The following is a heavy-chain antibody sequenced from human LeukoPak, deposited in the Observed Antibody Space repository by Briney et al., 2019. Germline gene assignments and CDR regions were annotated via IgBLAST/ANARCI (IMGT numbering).Heavy chain of an antibody. CDR1: GFSFSNYA. D-gene: IGHD6-13*01. J-gene: IGHJ6*02. V-gene: IGHV3-30*18. Sequence: GGSLRLSCAASGFSFSNYAMHWVRQAPGKWLEWVAAISYDGDKKWIADSVKGRFTVSRDNSRNTLYLQMDSLRAEDTAVYYCAKVSSSWALYFYYGMDVWGQGTTVIVSS. CDR3: AKVSSSWALYFYYGMDV. CDR2: ISYDGDKK.